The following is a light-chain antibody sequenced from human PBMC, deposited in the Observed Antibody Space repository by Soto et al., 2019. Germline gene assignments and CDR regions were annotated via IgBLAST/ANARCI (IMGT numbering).Light chain of an antibody. CDR3: QHYRTSLT. CDR2: VAS. CDR1: QSVRNTF. J-gene: IGKJ2*01. V-gene: IGKV3-20*01. Sequence: EIVLTQSPGTLSLSPGERAALSCRASQSVRNTFLAWYQQKPGQAPRLLIYVASSRATGIPDRFSGSGSGTNFTLTVSRLEPEDFAVYYCQHYRTSLTFGHGTKLEIK.